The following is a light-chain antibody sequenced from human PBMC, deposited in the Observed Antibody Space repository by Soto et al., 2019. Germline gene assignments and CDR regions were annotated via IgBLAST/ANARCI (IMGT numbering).Light chain of an antibody. Sequence: DIQLTQSPSFLSSSLGDRVTLTCRASQGINTYLAWYQQKPGNAPKLLIFAASTLENGVPSRFSGSGSGTEFTVTITSLQPEDFATYYCQQHKSYPITFGRGTRLEIK. CDR1: QGINTY. V-gene: IGKV1-9*01. CDR3: QQHKSYPIT. CDR2: AAS. J-gene: IGKJ5*01.